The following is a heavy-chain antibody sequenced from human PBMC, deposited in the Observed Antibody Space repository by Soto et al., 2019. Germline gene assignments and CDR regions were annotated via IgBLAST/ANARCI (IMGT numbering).Heavy chain of an antibody. J-gene: IGHJ3*02. D-gene: IGHD2-2*01. V-gene: IGHV1-3*01. Sequence: GASVKVSCKASGYTFTSYAMHWVRQAPGQRLEWMGWINAGNGNTKYSQKFQGRVTITRDTSASTAYMELSSLRSEDTAVYYCAFSPGEIVVVPAAILEDAFDIWGQGTMVTVSS. CDR1: GYTFTSYA. CDR2: INAGNGNT. CDR3: AFSPGEIVVVPAAILEDAFDI.